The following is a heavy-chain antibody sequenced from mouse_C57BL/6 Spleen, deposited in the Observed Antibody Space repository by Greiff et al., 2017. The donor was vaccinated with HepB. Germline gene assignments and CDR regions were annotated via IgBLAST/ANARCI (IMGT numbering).Heavy chain of an antibody. CDR3: TRRVYGKNYFDY. D-gene: IGHD2-1*01. CDR2: IDPETGGT. J-gene: IGHJ2*01. CDR1: GYTFTDYE. V-gene: IGHV1-15*01. Sequence: VQLQQSGAELVRPGASVTLSCKASGYTFTDYEMHWVKQTPVHGLEWIGAIDPETGGTAYNQKFKGKAILTADKSSSTAYMELRSLTSEDSAVYYCTRRVYGKNYFDYWGQGTTLTVSS.